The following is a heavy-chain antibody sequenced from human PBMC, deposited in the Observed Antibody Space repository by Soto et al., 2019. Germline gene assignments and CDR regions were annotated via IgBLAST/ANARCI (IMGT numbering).Heavy chain of an antibody. Sequence: ASVKVSCKASGYTFTSYGISWVRQAPGQGLEWMGWISAYNGNTNYAQKLQGRVTMTTDTSTSTAYMELRSLRSDDTAVYYCARDGYLAATTYYYYYGMDVWGQGTTVTVSS. CDR2: ISAYNGNT. CDR3: ARDGYLAATTYYYYYGMDV. D-gene: IGHD6-13*01. V-gene: IGHV1-18*04. J-gene: IGHJ6*02. CDR1: GYTFTSYG.